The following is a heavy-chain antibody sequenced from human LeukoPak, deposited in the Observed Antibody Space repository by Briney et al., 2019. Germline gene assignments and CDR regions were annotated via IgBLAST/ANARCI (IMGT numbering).Heavy chain of an antibody. CDR1: GYTFTSYA. Sequence: ASVTVSCKASGYTFTSYAMRWVRQAPGQRLEWMGWINAGNGNTKYSQKFQGRVTITRDTSASTAYMELSSLRSEDTAVYYCARDLGVPELQNYYYYGMDVWGKGTTVTVSS. CDR3: ARDLGVPELQNYYYYGMDV. D-gene: IGHD4-23*01. CDR2: INAGNGNT. J-gene: IGHJ6*04. V-gene: IGHV1-3*01.